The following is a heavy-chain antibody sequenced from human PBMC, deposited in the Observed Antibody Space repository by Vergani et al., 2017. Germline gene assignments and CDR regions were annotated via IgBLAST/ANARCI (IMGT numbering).Heavy chain of an antibody. J-gene: IGHJ5*01. CDR1: GFTLNTYG. V-gene: IGHV3-30*02. D-gene: IGHD5-12*01. CDR2: IRYDGSSE. CDR3: VRARCSGPCFMSNWFDS. Sequence: QVQLVESGGGVVQPGGSLRLSCTLSGFTLNTYGIHWVRQAPGKGLEWVSFIRYDGSSEYYGDSVKGRFTISRDKSQNTVNLQMNSLRTEDTAVYYCVRARCSGPCFMSNWFDSWGQGTLVTVSS.